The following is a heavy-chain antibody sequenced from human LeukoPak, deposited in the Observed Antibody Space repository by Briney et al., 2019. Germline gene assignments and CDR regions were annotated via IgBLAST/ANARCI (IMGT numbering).Heavy chain of an antibody. J-gene: IGHJ4*02. CDR1: GFSVTNNY. V-gene: IGHV3-53*01. CDR3: ARGDGYNFFDY. Sequence: GGSLRLSCAISGFSVTNNYMSWVRQAPGKGLEWVSVFYVGGATYYADSVKGRFTISRDNSENTLYLQMKSLRAEDTAVYYCARGDGYNFFDYWGQGTLVTVSS. D-gene: IGHD5-24*01. CDR2: FYVGGAT.